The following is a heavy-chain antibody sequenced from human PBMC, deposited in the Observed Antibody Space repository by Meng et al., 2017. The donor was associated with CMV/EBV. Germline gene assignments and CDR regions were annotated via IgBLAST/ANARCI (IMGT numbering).Heavy chain of an antibody. V-gene: IGHV3-23*01. D-gene: IGHD3-3*01. CDR1: GFTFSSYA. Sequence: GESLKISCAASGFTFSSYAMSWVRQAPGKGLEWVSAISGSGGSTYYADSVKGRFTISRDNSKNTLYLQMNSLRAEDTAVYYCAKDSSAFITIFGVVITEAWFDPWGQGTLVTVS. J-gene: IGHJ5*02. CDR2: ISGSGGST. CDR3: AKDSSAFITIFGVVITEAWFDP.